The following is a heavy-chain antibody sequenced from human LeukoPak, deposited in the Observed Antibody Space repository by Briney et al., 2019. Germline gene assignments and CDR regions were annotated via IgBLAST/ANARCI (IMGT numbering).Heavy chain of an antibody. D-gene: IGHD3-10*01. V-gene: IGHV4-59*01. CDR3: ARDRHGSGSAHSFDP. CDR1: GGSISSYY. CDR2: IYSSGST. Sequence: PSETLSLTCSVSGGSISSYYWSWIPQPPGKGLEWIGYIYSSGSTNYNPSLKSRVTISVDTSKNQFSLKLRSATAADTAVYYCARDRHGSGSAHSFDPWGQGTLVTVSS. J-gene: IGHJ5*02.